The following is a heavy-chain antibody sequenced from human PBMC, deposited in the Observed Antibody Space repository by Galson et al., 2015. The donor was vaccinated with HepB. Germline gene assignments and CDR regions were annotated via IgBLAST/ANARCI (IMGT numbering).Heavy chain of an antibody. CDR1: GFAFSTYS. CDR2: VSGSGGST. D-gene: IGHD3-22*01. V-gene: IGHV3-23*01. Sequence: SLRLSCAASGFAFSTYSMSWVRQAPGKGLEWVSSFSGSTTVSGSGGSTYYADSVKGRFTISRDNSKNTLYLQMNSLRADDTAVYYCAKDYLPMILVDHPGGFDYWGQGTLVTVSS. CDR3: AKDYLPMILVDHPGGFDY. J-gene: IGHJ4*02.